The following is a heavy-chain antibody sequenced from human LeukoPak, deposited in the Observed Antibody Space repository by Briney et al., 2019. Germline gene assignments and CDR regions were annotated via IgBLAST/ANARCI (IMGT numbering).Heavy chain of an antibody. J-gene: IGHJ4*02. CDR2: IDPSDSYT. CDR3: ASGGSGSYPANY. V-gene: IGHV5-10-1*01. CDR1: GYSFTSYW. D-gene: IGHD3-10*01. Sequence: PGESLKISCKGSGYSFTSYWISWVRQMPGKGLEWMGRIDPSDSYTNYSPSFQGHVTISADKSISTAYLQWSSRKASDTAMYYCASGGSGSYPANYWGQGTLVTVSS.